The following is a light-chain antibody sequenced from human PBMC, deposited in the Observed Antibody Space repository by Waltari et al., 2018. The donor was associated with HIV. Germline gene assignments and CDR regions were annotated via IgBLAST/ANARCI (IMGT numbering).Light chain of an antibody. J-gene: IGKJ4*01. CDR3: QERSNWPSLT. V-gene: IGKV3-11*01. Sequence: EIVLTQSPATLYLSPGERAPLPCRASQSVRSYLAWYQQKPGQAPRLLIYEASTRATGVPARFSGSGSGTDFTLTISSLEPEDFAIYYCQERSNWPSLTFGGGTRLEMK. CDR2: EAS. CDR1: QSVRSY.